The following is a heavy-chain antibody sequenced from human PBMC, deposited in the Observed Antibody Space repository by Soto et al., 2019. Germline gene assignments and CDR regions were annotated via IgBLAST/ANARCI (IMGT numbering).Heavy chain of an antibody. CDR2: ISGSGGST. D-gene: IGHD3-10*01. Sequence: GGSLRLSCAASGFTFSSYAMSWVRQAPGKGLEWVSAISGSGGSTYYADSVKGRFTISRDNFKNTLYLQMNSLRAEDTAVYYCAKDGTGGVIILWGQGTLVTVSS. CDR1: GFTFSSYA. J-gene: IGHJ4*02. CDR3: AKDGTGGVIIL. V-gene: IGHV3-23*01.